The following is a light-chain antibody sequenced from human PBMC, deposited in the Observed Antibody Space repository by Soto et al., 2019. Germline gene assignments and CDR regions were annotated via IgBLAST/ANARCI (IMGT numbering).Light chain of an antibody. V-gene: IGLV1-40*01. J-gene: IGLJ2*01. CDR2: GNS. CDR1: SPNIGAGYD. Sequence: QSVLTQPPSVSGAPGQRVTISCTGSSPNIGAGYDVHWYQQLPGTAPKLLIYGNSNRPSGVPDRFSGSKSGTSASLAITGLQAEDEADYYCPSYDSSLSGSVFGGGTKVTVL. CDR3: PSYDSSLSGSV.